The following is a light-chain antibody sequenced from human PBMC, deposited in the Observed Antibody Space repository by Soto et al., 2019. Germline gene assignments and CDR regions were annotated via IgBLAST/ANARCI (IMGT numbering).Light chain of an antibody. CDR1: SSNIGSNY. Sequence: QSVLPQPPSASGTPGQRVTFSCSGSSSNIGSNYVYWYQQLLGTAPKLLIYRNSQRPSGVPDRFSGSKSGTSASLAISGLRSEDEAVYYCSAWDDRLSGPVFGGGTKLTVL. J-gene: IGLJ3*02. V-gene: IGLV1-47*01. CDR2: RNS. CDR3: SAWDDRLSGPV.